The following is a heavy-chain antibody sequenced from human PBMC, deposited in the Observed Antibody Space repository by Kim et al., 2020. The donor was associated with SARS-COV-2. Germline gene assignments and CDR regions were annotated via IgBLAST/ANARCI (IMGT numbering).Heavy chain of an antibody. J-gene: IGHJ4*02. CDR2: RDSYT. D-gene: IGHD4-17*01. Sequence: RDSYTTYSPSFQVHVTLSADKSISTAYLQWSSLKASDTAIYYCARGSDYDYWGQGTLVTVSS. V-gene: IGHV5-10-1*01. CDR3: ARGSDYDY.